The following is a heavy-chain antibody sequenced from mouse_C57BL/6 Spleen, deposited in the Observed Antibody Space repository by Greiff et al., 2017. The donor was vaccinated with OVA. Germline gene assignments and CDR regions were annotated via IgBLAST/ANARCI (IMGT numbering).Heavy chain of an antibody. V-gene: IGHV1-61*01. CDR2: IYPSDSET. D-gene: IGHD1-1*01. J-gene: IGHJ1*03. Sequence: QVQLQQPGAELVRPGSSVKLSCKASGYTFTSYWMDWVKQRPGQGLEWIGNIYPSDSETHYNQKFKDKATLTVDKSSSTAYMQLSSLTSEDSAVYYCARHYGSSYYFDVWGTGTTVTVSS. CDR3: ARHYGSSYYFDV. CDR1: GYTFTSYW.